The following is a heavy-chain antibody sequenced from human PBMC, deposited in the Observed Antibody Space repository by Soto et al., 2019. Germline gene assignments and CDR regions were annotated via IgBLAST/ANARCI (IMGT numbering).Heavy chain of an antibody. D-gene: IGHD6-19*01. CDR3: AKRPPSSIQGWAVGMDV. CDR2: TFTGGST. CDR1: GFSVTTNY. J-gene: IGHJ6*02. Sequence: EVQLVETGGGLIQPGGSLRLSCLASGFSVTTNYIIWVRQPPGKRLEWVSSTFTGGSTHYADSVKGRFSISGDNSKNTVYLQMNNLRVEDTVVYYCAKRPPSSIQGWAVGMDVWGQGTAVSVSS. V-gene: IGHV3-53*02.